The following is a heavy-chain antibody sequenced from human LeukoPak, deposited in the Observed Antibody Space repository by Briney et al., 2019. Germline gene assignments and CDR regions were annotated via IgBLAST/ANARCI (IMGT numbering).Heavy chain of an antibody. Sequence: SETLSLTCTVSGGSISSSSHYWGWIRQPPGKGLEWIGEIYHSGSTNYNPSLKSRVTISVDKSKNQFSLKLSSVTAADTAVYYCARVRSSGWFVDYWGQGTLVTVSS. V-gene: IGHV4-39*07. CDR3: ARVRSSGWFVDY. CDR2: IYHSGST. D-gene: IGHD6-19*01. CDR1: GGSISSSSHY. J-gene: IGHJ4*02.